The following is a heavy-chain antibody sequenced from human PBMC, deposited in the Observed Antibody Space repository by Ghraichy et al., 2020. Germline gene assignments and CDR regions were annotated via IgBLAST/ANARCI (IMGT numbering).Heavy chain of an antibody. J-gene: IGHJ4*02. CDR1: GFPFTSYT. CDR2: MKEDGGDE. V-gene: IGHV3-7*04. D-gene: IGHD1-26*01. CDR3: TRGGRSRFYG. Sequence: GESLNISCAASGFPFTSYTMSWVRQAPGKGLEWVASMKEDGGDEYYVDSVKGRFTISRDNAKNSLYLQMKSLRDGDTAVYYCTRGGRSRFYGWGQGSLVTVSS.